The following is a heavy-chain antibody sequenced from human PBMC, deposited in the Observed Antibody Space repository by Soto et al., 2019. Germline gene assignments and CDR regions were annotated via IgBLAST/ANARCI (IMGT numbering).Heavy chain of an antibody. CDR2: ISAYNGNT. Sequence: ASVKVSCKASGYTFTSYGISWVRQAPGQGLEWMGWISAYNGNTNYAQKLQGRVTMTTDTSTSTAYMELRSLRSDDTAVYYCATTRQSSSSYYYYGMDVWGQGTTVTVSS. D-gene: IGHD6-6*01. J-gene: IGHJ6*02. CDR3: ATTRQSSSSYYYYGMDV. V-gene: IGHV1-18*01. CDR1: GYTFTSYG.